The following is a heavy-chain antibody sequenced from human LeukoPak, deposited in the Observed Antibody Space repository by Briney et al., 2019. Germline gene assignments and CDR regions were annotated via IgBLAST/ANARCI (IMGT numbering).Heavy chain of an antibody. CDR3: ARAGGYCSSTSCLNWFAP. CDR1: GYTFTGYY. Sequence: ASVKVSCKASGYTFTGYYMHWVRQAPGQGLEWMGRINPNSGDTNYAQKFQGRVTMTRDTSISTAYMELSRLRSDDTAVYYCARAGGYCSSTSCLNWFAPWGQGTLVTVSS. J-gene: IGHJ5*02. CDR2: INPNSGDT. V-gene: IGHV1-2*06. D-gene: IGHD2-2*01.